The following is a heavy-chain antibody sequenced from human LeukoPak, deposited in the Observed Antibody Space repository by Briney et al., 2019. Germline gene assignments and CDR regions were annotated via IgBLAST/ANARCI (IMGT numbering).Heavy chain of an antibody. Sequence: GGSLRLSCTASGFTFNDYAMSWFRQAPGKGLEWVGFIRTETYGGTTEYAASVKGRVAISRDDSKSIAYLQMNSLKTEDTAVYYCTRDLAQSIAAAEYWGQGTQVTVSS. CDR1: GFTFNDYA. D-gene: IGHD6-13*01. J-gene: IGHJ4*02. CDR2: IRTETYGGTT. CDR3: TRDLAQSIAAAEY. V-gene: IGHV3-49*03.